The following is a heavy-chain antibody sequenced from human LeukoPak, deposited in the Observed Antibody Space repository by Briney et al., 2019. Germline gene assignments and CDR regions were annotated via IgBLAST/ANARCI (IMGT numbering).Heavy chain of an antibody. D-gene: IGHD3-10*01. CDR1: GFTFRSYA. Sequence: GGSLRLSCAASGFTFRSYAMNWVRQAPGKGLEWVSGISGPGSSTYYADSVKGRFTISRDNSKNTLYLQINILRAEDTAVYYCARGGMVRGVLDYWGQGTLVTVSS. V-gene: IGHV3-23*01. J-gene: IGHJ4*02. CDR2: ISGPGSST. CDR3: ARGGMVRGVLDY.